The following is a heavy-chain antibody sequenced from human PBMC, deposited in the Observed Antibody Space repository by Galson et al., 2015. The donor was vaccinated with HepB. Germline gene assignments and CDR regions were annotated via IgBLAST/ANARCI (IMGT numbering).Heavy chain of an antibody. D-gene: IGHD3-16*02. CDR1: GFPLSTSGVC. CDR3: ARIRPYDYVWGSYRYTPKSDDAFDI. CDR2: IDWDDDK. J-gene: IGHJ3*02. V-gene: IGHV2-70*11. Sequence: ALVKPTQTLTLTCTFSGFPLSTSGVCVSWIRQPPGKALEWLARIDWDDDKYYSTSLKTRLTISKDTSKNQVVLTMTNMDPVDTATYYCARIRPYDYVWGSYRYTPKSDDAFDIWGQGTMVTVSS.